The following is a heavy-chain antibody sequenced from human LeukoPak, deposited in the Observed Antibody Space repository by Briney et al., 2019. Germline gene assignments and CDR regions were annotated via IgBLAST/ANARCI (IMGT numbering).Heavy chain of an antibody. CDR1: GYSFASYW. J-gene: IGHJ3*02. Sequence: GESLKISCKGSGYSFASYWIGWVRQMPGKGLEWMGIIYPGDSDTRYSPSFQGQVTISADKSISTAYLQWSSLKASDTAMYYCARAVVPAGTQSDFDIWGQGTMVTVSS. CDR3: ARAVVPAGTQSDFDI. V-gene: IGHV5-51*01. D-gene: IGHD2-2*01. CDR2: IYPGDSDT.